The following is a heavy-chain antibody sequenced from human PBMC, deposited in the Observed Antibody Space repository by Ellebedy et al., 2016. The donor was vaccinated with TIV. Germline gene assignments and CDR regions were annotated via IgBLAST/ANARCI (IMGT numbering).Heavy chain of an antibody. CDR2: IYYSGST. J-gene: IGHJ4*02. CDR1: GDSISSSSYF. CDR3: ARPLRSTVTTSIYFDY. Sequence: SETLSLXCSVSGDSISSSSYFWRWIRQPPGKGLDWIGIIYYSGSTYYNPSLNSRVTISIDTSKNQFSLNLSSVTAADTAVYYCARPLRSTVTTSIYFDYWGQGTLVTVSS. V-gene: IGHV4-39*01. D-gene: IGHD4-17*01.